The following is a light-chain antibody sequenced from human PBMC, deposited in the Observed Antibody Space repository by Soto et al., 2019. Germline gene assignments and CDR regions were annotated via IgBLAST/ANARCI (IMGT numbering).Light chain of an antibody. CDR1: NIGSRN. V-gene: IGLV3-21*02. CDR3: QLWDYSSDHVV. CDR2: DDS. Sequence: SSELTQPPSVSVAPGQTARITCGGDNIGSRNVHWYQQRPGQAPVLVVYDDSDRPSGIPERFSGSNSGNTATLTISRVEAGDEADYYCQLWDYSSDHVVFGGGTKLTVL. J-gene: IGLJ2*01.